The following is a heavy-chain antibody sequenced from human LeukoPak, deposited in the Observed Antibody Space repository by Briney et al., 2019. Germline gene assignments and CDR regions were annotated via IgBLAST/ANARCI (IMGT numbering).Heavy chain of an antibody. J-gene: IGHJ3*02. D-gene: IGHD5-24*01. Sequence: ASVTLSFTASDSTFTFYYMHWVRQAPGQGLEWMGWINPNSGGTNYAQKFQGRVTMTRDTSISTAYMELSRLRSDDTAVYYCARGPGDGYYTERAFDIWGQGTMVTVSS. CDR1: DSTFTFYY. V-gene: IGHV1-2*02. CDR3: ARGPGDGYYTERAFDI. CDR2: INPNSGGT.